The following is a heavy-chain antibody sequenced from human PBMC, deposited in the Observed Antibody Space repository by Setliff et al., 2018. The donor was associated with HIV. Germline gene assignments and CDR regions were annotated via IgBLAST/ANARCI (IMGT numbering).Heavy chain of an antibody. CDR3: ASLSQRYYYYYMDV. J-gene: IGHJ6*03. Sequence: SETLSLTCSVSNGSIINYLWHWFRQPPGKGLEWIGEINHSGSTNYNPSLKSRVTISVDTSKNQFSLKLSSVTAADTAVYYCASLSQRYYYYYMDVWGKGTTVTVSS. V-gene: IGHV4-34*01. CDR2: INHSGST. CDR1: NGSIINYL.